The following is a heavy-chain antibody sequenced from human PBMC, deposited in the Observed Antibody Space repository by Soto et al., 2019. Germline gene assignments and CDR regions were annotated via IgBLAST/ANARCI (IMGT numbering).Heavy chain of an antibody. D-gene: IGHD6-19*01. CDR1: RVAFSKFI. Sequence: QAQLEQSGGEVKKPGSSVKVSCKASRVAFSKFIVTWVRQAPGLGLEWVGGIIPIFGTANYAQKFQGRVTSTADESTSTSYIEVNNLRSEDTAVYYCAKVRYSSPMGYYYGMDVWGQGTTVTVSS. V-gene: IGHV1-69*01. J-gene: IGHJ6*02. CDR2: IIPIFGTA. CDR3: AKVRYSSPMGYYYGMDV.